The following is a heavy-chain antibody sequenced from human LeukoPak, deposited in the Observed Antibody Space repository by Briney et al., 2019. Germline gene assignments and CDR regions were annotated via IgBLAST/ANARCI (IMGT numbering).Heavy chain of an antibody. Sequence: PSETLSLTCTVSGDSISDDYWSWVRQPPGNGLEWSGYIYYSVRTTYHPSLRSRVTISRDTSKSQCSRTLTSFTAAATAVYYCARVAYGSSWFDPWGQGTLVIVSS. V-gene: IGHV4-59*01. CDR3: ARVAYGSSWFDP. CDR2: IYYSVRT. D-gene: IGHD2-2*01. J-gene: IGHJ5*02. CDR1: GDSISDDY.